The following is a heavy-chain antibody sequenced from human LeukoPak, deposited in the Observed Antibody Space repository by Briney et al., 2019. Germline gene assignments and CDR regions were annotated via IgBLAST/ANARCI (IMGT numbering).Heavy chain of an antibody. Sequence: GESLKISCQGSGYSFTSNWIGWVRQMPGEGLELMGIIYPDDSDTRYSPSFQGQVTISADKSIKTAYLQLSSLKASDTAMYYCARGLGEAYYYGIDVWGQGTTVTVSS. J-gene: IGHJ6*02. CDR1: GYSFTSNW. V-gene: IGHV5-51*01. CDR2: IYPDDSDT. CDR3: ARGLGEAYYYGIDV. D-gene: IGHD3-16*01.